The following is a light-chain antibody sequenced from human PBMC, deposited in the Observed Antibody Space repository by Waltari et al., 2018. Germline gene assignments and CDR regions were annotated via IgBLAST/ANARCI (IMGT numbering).Light chain of an antibody. J-gene: IGLJ3*02. Sequence: SVSGSPGQSITISCTGTSSDVGDYNYVSWYQQYPGKAPKLMIFEVTNRPSGVSDRFSGSKSGNTASLSISGLQADDEAVYYCSSYTSHDTLRWVFGGGTKLTVL. V-gene: IGLV2-14*03. CDR3: SSYTSHDTLRWV. CDR1: SSDVGDYNY. CDR2: EVT.